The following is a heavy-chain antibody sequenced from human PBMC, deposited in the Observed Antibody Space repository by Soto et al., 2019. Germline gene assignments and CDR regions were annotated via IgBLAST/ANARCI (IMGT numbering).Heavy chain of an antibody. CDR2: IYSGGST. D-gene: IGHD6-13*01. V-gene: IGHV3-66*01. Sequence: PGGSLRLSCAASGFTVSSNYMSWVRQAPGKGLEWVSVIYSGGSTYYADSVKGRFTISRDNSKNTLYLQMNSLRAEDTAVYYCARDKSSSWMFGYWGQGTLVTVSS. CDR1: GFTVSSNY. CDR3: ARDKSSSWMFGY. J-gene: IGHJ4*02.